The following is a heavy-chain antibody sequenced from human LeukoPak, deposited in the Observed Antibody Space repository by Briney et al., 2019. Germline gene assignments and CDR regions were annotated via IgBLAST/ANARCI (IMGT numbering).Heavy chain of an antibody. CDR1: GFTFSNYW. CDR2: INTDGSDGSST. CDR3: ARVVAAGKWYFDL. J-gene: IGHJ2*01. Sequence: PGGSLRLSCAASGFTFSNYWMHWVRQGPGKGLVWVSRINTDGSDGSSTNYADPVKGRFTISRDNAKNTLYLQMNSLRAEDTAVYYCARVVAAGKWYFDLWGRGTLVTVSS. V-gene: IGHV3-74*01. D-gene: IGHD6-19*01.